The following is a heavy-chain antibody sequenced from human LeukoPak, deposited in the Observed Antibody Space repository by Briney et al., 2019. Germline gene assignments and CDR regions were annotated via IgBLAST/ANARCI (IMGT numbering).Heavy chain of an antibody. CDR2: IYYSRST. D-gene: IGHD3-10*01. CDR1: GGSISSYY. J-gene: IGHJ4*02. CDR3: TSGSGSYADS. Sequence: PLETLSLTCNVSGGSISSYYWSWIRQPPGKGLDWIGYIYYSRSTNYNPSLKSRVTISVDTSKNQFSLKLSSVTAADTAVYYCTSGSGSYADSWGPGTLVTVSS. V-gene: IGHV4-59*01.